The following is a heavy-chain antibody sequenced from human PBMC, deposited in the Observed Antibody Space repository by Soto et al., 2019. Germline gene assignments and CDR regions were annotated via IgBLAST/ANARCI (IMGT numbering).Heavy chain of an antibody. Sequence: QVQLVQSGAEVKKPGSSVKVSCKASGGTFSSYTISWVRQTPGQGLEWMGRIIPILGIANYAQKFQGRVTINADKSTSTAYMELSSLRSDDTAVYYCARPGAYCSSTSCRSTYYYYMDVWGKGTTVTVSS. V-gene: IGHV1-69*02. D-gene: IGHD2-2*01. CDR1: GGTFSSYT. CDR2: IIPILGIA. J-gene: IGHJ6*03. CDR3: ARPGAYCSSTSCRSTYYYYMDV.